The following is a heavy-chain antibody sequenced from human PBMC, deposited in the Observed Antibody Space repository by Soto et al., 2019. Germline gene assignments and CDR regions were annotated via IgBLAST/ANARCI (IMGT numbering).Heavy chain of an antibody. D-gene: IGHD1-26*01. CDR1: GGSFSGYY. CDR3: ARGRQLPGGIYYYYGMDV. Sequence: SETLSLTCAVYGGSFSGYYWSWIRQPPGKGLEWIGEINHSGSTNYNPSLKSRVTISVDTSKNQFSLRLSSVTAADTAVYYCARGRQLPGGIYYYYGMDVWGQGTTVTVSS. CDR2: INHSGST. J-gene: IGHJ6*02. V-gene: IGHV4-34*01.